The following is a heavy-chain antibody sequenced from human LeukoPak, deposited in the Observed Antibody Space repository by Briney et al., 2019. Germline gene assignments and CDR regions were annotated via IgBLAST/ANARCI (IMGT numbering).Heavy chain of an antibody. Sequence: PGGSLRLSCAASGFTFSNAWMSWVRQAPGKGLEWVGRIKSKTDGGTTDYAAPVKGRFTISRDDSKNTLYLQMNSLKTEDTAVYYCGCDSSGWYGVDYFDYWAREPWSPSPQ. D-gene: IGHD6-19*01. CDR1: GFTFSNAW. CDR3: GCDSSGWYGVDYFDY. CDR2: IKSKTDGGTT. J-gene: IGHJ4*02. V-gene: IGHV3-15*01.